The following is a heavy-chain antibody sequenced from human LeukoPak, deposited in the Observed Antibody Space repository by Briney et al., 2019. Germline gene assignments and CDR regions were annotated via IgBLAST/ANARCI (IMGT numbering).Heavy chain of an antibody. V-gene: IGHV1-18*01. J-gene: IGHJ4*02. CDR3: ARTAGAYYYDSSGSDY. Sequence: GASVKVSCKASGYTFTSYGISWVRQAPGQGLEWMGWISAYNGNTNYAQKLQGRVTVTTDTSTSTAYMELRSLRSGDTAVYYCARTAGAYYYDSSGSDYWGQGTLVTVSS. D-gene: IGHD3-22*01. CDR1: GYTFTSYG. CDR2: ISAYNGNT.